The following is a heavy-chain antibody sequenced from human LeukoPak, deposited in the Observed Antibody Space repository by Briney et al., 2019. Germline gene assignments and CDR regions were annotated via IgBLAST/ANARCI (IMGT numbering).Heavy chain of an antibody. J-gene: IGHJ5*02. D-gene: IGHD3-22*01. CDR1: GGSFSGYY. CDR3: ARHYYDSSGGNWFDP. Sequence: SETLSLTCAVYGGSFSGYYWSWLRQPPGKGLEWIGSIYYSGSTYYNPSLKSRVTISVDTSKNQFSLKLSSVTAADTAVYYCARHYYDSSGGNWFDPWGQGTLVTVSS. CDR2: IYYSGST. V-gene: IGHV4-34*01.